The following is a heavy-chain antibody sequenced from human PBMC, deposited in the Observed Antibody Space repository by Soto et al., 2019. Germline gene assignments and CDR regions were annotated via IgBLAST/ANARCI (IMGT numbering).Heavy chain of an antibody. CDR3: VKMGSNSSPPVF. Sequence: GGSLRLSCSASGFPFSSYAMHWVRQAPGKGLEYVSAISSNGGSTYYADSVKGRFTISRDNSKNTLYLQMSSLRAEDTAVYYCVKMGSNSSPPVFWGQGTMVTVSS. D-gene: IGHD2-2*01. CDR2: ISSNGGST. V-gene: IGHV3-64D*08. CDR1: GFPFSSYA. J-gene: IGHJ3*01.